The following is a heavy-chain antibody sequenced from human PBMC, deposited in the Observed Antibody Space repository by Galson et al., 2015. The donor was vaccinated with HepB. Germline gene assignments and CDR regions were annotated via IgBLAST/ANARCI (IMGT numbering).Heavy chain of an antibody. CDR2: IWYDGSNN. V-gene: IGHV3-33*01. CDR3: ARGIMGSGYSSGFPFDY. CDR1: GFTFSSYG. J-gene: IGHJ4*02. Sequence: SLRLSCAASGFTFSSYGMHWVRQAPGKGLEWVAVIWYDGSNNYYADSVKGRFTISRDNSKNTLYLQMNSLRAEDTAVYYCARGIMGSGYSSGFPFDYWGQVTLVTVSS. D-gene: IGHD5-18*01.